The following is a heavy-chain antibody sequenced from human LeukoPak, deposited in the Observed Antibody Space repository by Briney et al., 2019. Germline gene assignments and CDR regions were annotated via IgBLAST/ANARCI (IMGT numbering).Heavy chain of an antibody. CDR1: GVSISSGSNY. V-gene: IGHV4-39*07. D-gene: IGHD3-22*01. Sequence: SETLSLTCSVSGVSISSGSNYWGWIRQPPGKTLEWIGSIYSSGSTHYNPSLKSRVIILIDTAKNHFSLNLSSVTAADTAVYYCARVTGYIVEDYFDYWGQGTLVTVSS. J-gene: IGHJ4*02. CDR3: ARVTGYIVEDYFDY. CDR2: IYSSGST.